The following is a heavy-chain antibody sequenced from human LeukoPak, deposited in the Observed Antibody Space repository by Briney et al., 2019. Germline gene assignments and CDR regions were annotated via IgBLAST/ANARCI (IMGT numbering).Heavy chain of an antibody. Sequence: HPGGSLRLSCAASGFTFSSYSMNWVRQAPGKGLEWVSYISSSSSTIYQADSVKGRFTISRDNAKNSLYLQMNSLRDEDTAVYYCARVGYYDRGYYGMDVWGQGTTVTVSS. V-gene: IGHV3-48*02. CDR3: ARVGYYDRGYYGMDV. CDR2: ISSSSSTI. CDR1: GFTFSSYS. D-gene: IGHD3-22*01. J-gene: IGHJ6*02.